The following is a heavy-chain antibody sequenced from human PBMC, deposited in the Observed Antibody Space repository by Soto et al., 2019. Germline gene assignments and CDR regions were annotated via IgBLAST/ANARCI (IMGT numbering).Heavy chain of an antibody. CDR2: IIPIFGTA. CDR3: ARVRSGYEYASYGMDV. D-gene: IGHD5-12*01. Sequence: VASVKVSCKASGGTFSSYAISWVRQAPGQGLEWMGGIIPIFGTANYSQKFQGRVTITADESTSTAYMELSSLRSEDTAVYYCARVRSGYEYASYGMDVWGQGTKVTVSS. CDR1: GGTFSSYA. V-gene: IGHV1-69*13. J-gene: IGHJ6*02.